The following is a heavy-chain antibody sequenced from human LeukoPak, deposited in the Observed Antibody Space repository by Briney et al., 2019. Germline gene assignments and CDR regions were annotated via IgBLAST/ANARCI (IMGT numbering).Heavy chain of an antibody. V-gene: IGHV1-8*01. CDR2: MNPNSGNT. CDR3: ARDGGSSWVYYYYMDV. J-gene: IGHJ6*03. CDR1: GYTFTSYD. Sequence: ASVKVSCKASGYTFTSYDINWVRQATGQGLEWMGWMNPNSGNTGYAQKFQGRVTMTRNTSISTAYMELGSLRSEDTAVYYCARDGGSSWVYYYYMDVWGKGTTVTVSS. D-gene: IGHD6-13*01.